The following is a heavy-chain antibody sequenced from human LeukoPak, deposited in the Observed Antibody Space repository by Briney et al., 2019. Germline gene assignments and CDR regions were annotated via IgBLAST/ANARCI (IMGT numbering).Heavy chain of an antibody. D-gene: IGHD3-10*01. CDR2: INHSGST. CDR1: GGSFSGYY. V-gene: IGHV4-34*01. Sequence: SETLSLTCAVYGGSFSGYYWSWIRQPPGKGLEWIGEINHSGSTNYNPSLKSRVTISVDTSKNQFSQKLSSVPAPDRAVFYRARGGGRGTMVRGRSHYGWGEGTPVSVSS. J-gene: IGHJ4*02. CDR3: ARGGGRGTMVRGRSHYG.